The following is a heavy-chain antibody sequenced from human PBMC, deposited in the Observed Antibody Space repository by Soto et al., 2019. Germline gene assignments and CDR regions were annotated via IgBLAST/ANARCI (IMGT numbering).Heavy chain of an antibody. D-gene: IGHD3-10*02. CDR3: ARPKTKIYSAFDI. V-gene: IGHV3-74*03. CDR1: GFTFNSHW. Sequence: EVQLVESGGGLVQPGVSLRLSCAASGFTFNSHWLHWVRQAPGEGLVWVSRMSPDGSDTKYADSVKGRFTISRDNAKSTLYLDMNSLRAEDTGVYYCARPKTKIYSAFDIWGQGTIVTVSS. J-gene: IGHJ3*02. CDR2: MSPDGSDT.